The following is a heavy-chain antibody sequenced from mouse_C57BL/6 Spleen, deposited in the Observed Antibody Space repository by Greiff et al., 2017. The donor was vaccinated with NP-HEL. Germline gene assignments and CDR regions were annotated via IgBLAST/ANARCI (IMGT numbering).Heavy chain of an antibody. CDR2: IYPGDGDT. J-gene: IGHJ4*01. CDR3: ARRDGNYYYYAMDY. Sequence: VQRVESGAELVKPGASVKISCKASGYAFSSYWMNWVKQRPGKGLEWIGQIYPGDGDTNYNGKFKGKATLTADKSSSTAYMQLSSLTSEDSAVYFCARRDGNYYYYAMDYWGQGTSVTVSS. D-gene: IGHD2-1*01. V-gene: IGHV1-80*01. CDR1: GYAFSSYW.